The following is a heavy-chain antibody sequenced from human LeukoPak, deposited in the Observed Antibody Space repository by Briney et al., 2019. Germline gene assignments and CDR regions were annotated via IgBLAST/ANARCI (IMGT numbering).Heavy chain of an antibody. CDR1: GYTLTGYY. CDR3: ARDYYDSSATYASLVDY. Sequence: ASVKVSCKASGYTLTGYYMHWVRQAPGQGLEWMGRINPNSGGTNYAQKFQGRVTMTRDTSTSTVYMELSSLRSEDTAVYYCARDYYDSSATYASLVDYWGQGTLVTVSS. D-gene: IGHD3-22*01. CDR2: INPNSGGT. J-gene: IGHJ4*02. V-gene: IGHV1-2*06.